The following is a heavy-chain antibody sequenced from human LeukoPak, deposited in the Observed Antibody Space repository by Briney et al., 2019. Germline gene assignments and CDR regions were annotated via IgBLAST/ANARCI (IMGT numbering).Heavy chain of an antibody. J-gene: IGHJ4*02. CDR2: IKQDGSEK. V-gene: IGHV3-7*01. CDR3: ASVREWQLQNAPFDY. Sequence: PGGSLTLSCAASGFTINNYWMSWVRQAPGKGLEWVAIIKQDGSEKYYVDSVKGRFTISRDNAKNSLYLQMNRLRDEDTAVYYCASVREWQLQNAPFDYWGQGTLVTVSS. CDR1: GFTINNYW. D-gene: IGHD1-26*01.